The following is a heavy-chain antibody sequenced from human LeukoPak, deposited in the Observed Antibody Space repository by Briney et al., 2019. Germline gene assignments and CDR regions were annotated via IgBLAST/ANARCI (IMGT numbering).Heavy chain of an antibody. CDR3: AKVVSGFHFDC. CDR1: GFTFSTFG. V-gene: IGHV3-23*01. D-gene: IGHD1-26*01. Sequence: GGSLRLSCAASGFTFSTFGMSWVRRAPGKGPEWVSGITGSGATTYYADSVKGRFTISRGNSQNTLYLQMNTLRAEDTAVYYCAKVVSGFHFDCWGQGTLVTVSS. J-gene: IGHJ4*02. CDR2: ITGSGATT.